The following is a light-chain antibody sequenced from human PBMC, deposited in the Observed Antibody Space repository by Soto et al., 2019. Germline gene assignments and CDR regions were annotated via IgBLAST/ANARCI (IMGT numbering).Light chain of an antibody. CDR3: QQYYSWWT. V-gene: IGKV3-15*01. Sequence: EIVLTQSPGTLSLYPGERATLSCRASQSVWTYLAWYQQKRGQAPRLLMYGASTRATDFPARFSGSGSGTEFALSISSLQSEDSAVYYCQQYYSWWTFGQGTKVDIK. CDR1: QSVWTY. J-gene: IGKJ1*01. CDR2: GAS.